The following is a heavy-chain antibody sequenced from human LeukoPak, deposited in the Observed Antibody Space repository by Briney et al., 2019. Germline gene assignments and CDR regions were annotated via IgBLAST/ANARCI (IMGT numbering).Heavy chain of an antibody. D-gene: IGHD3-16*01. CDR1: GFTFSSYG. CDR3: AKDWASYSAFDF. CDR2: TSFDGTNK. J-gene: IGHJ3*01. Sequence: PGGSLRLSCAASGFTFSSYGMHWVRQAPGKGLEWVAFTSFDGTNKYYPDTVKGRFTISRYNFKNTLYLEMNVLRVEDTATYYSAKDWASYSAFDFWGHGTMVIVS. V-gene: IGHV3-30*02.